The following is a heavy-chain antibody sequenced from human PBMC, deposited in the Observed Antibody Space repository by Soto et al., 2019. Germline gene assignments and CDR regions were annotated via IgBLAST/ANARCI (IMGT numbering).Heavy chain of an antibody. V-gene: IGHV3-7*04. CDR2: IKQDGSEK. Sequence: EVQLVESGGGLVQPGGSLRLSCAASKFTFSSYWMNWVRQAPGKGLEWVANIKQDGSEKYYVDSVKGRFTISRANAKNELYLQRNGRRAEHTAVYYCAGGGGWVIDSWGQGALVTVSS. CDR1: KFTFSSYW. J-gene: IGHJ4*02. CDR3: AGGGGWVIDS. D-gene: IGHD3-16*01.